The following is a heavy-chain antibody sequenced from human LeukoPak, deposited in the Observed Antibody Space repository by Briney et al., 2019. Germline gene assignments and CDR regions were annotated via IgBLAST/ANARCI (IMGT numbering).Heavy chain of an antibody. CDR3: ARDTSAFLTGYYYMDV. V-gene: IGHV3-23*01. D-gene: IGHD6-19*01. CDR2: ISGRGDNT. CDR1: AFTFSNYA. J-gene: IGHJ6*03. Sequence: GGSLRLSCAASAFTFSNYAVSWVRQAPGKGLEWVSAISGRGDNTYYADSVRGRFTISRDNSKNTVYLQMNSLRAEDTAVYYCARDTSAFLTGYYYMDVWGKGTTVTVSS.